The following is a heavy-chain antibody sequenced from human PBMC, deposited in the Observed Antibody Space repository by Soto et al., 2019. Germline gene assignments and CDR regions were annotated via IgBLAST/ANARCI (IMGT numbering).Heavy chain of an antibody. D-gene: IGHD2-2*01. CDR2: IYSGGYT. Sequence: EVQLVESGGGLIQPGGSLRLSCAVSGFTVSNNYMSWVRQAPGKGLEGVSVIYSGGYTAYGDSVKGRFTISRDNSKNTHYLKKKSLGARATALFYCATQPGGGGYWGQGTLVTVSS. V-gene: IGHV3-53*01. CDR1: GFTVSNNY. CDR3: ATQPGGGGY. J-gene: IGHJ4*02.